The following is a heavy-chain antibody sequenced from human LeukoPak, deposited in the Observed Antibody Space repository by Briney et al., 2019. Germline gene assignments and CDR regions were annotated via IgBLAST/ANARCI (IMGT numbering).Heavy chain of an antibody. Sequence: HGGSLRLSCAASGFNFSSYSMIWVRPAPGKGLEWVSSISSSSSYIYYTDSVKGRFTISRDNAKNSLYLQMNSLRAEDTAVYYCARDHMVAATTSFDYWGQGALVTVSS. CDR1: GFNFSSYS. V-gene: IGHV3-21*01. J-gene: IGHJ4*02. D-gene: IGHD2-15*01. CDR3: ARDHMVAATTSFDY. CDR2: ISSSSSYI.